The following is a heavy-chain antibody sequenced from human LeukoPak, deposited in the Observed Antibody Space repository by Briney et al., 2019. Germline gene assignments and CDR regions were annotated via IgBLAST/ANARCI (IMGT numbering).Heavy chain of an antibody. CDR3: ARLAIRAPYYYYGMDV. J-gene: IGHJ6*02. D-gene: IGHD5-12*01. Sequence: ASVKVSCKASGYTFTGYYMHWVRQAPGQGLEWMGWINPNSGGTNYAQKFQGRVTMTRDTSISTAYMELSRLRSDDTAVYYCARLAIRAPYYYYGMDVWGQGTTVTVSS. CDR2: INPNSGGT. V-gene: IGHV1-2*02. CDR1: GYTFTGYY.